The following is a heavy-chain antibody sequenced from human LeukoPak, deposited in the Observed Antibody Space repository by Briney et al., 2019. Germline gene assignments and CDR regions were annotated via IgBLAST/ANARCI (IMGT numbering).Heavy chain of an antibody. V-gene: IGHV5-51*01. J-gene: IGHJ4*02. CDR2: IYPGDSDT. Sequence: GESPKISCKGSGYSFTSYWIGWVRQMPGKGLEWMGIIYPGDSDTRYSPSFQGQVTISADKSISTAYLQWSSLKASDTAMYYCARLIGYCSGGSCYSRGYFDYWGQGTLVTVSS. CDR3: ARLIGYCSGGSCYSRGYFDY. D-gene: IGHD2-15*01. CDR1: GYSFTSYW.